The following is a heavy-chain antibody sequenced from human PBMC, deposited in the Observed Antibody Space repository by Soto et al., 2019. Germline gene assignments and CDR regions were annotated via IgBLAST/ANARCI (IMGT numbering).Heavy chain of an antibody. D-gene: IGHD2-21*02. CDR3: SRQIRHYYSWWNNKYYYGLDV. Sequence: GESLKISCKGSEYSFSTYWIAWVRQMPGKGLEWMGIIYPGDSDTRYSPSFQGQVTISADKSISTAHLQWSSLKASDTAMYYCSRQIRHYYSWWNNKYYYGLDVWGQGTTVTVSS. J-gene: IGHJ6*02. V-gene: IGHV5-51*01. CDR2: IYPGDSDT. CDR1: EYSFSTYW.